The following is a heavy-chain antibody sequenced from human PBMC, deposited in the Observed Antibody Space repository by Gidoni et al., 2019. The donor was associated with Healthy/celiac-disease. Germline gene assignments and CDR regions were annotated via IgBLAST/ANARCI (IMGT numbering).Heavy chain of an antibody. J-gene: IGHJ5*02. CDR1: GFTVSSNY. Sequence: EVQLVESGGGLGQPWGSLRPSCAASGFTVSSNYRSCVRQAPGKGLEWVSVIYSGGSTYYADSVTGRVTIYRDNSKDTLYLKMKSQREENRAVYYCTRGRLVRGFKYWFDPWGQGTLVTVSS. CDR2: IYSGGST. CDR3: TRGRLVRGFKYWFDP. D-gene: IGHD6-19*01. V-gene: IGHV3-66*01.